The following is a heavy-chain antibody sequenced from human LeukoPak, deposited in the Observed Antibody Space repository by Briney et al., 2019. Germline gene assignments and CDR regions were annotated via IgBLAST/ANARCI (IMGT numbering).Heavy chain of an antibody. J-gene: IGHJ5*02. CDR3: ARRSLREAYNRFDP. CDR1: SGSVTTSSYY. V-gene: IGHV4-39*01. CDR2: MSHSGSA. D-gene: IGHD3-10*01. Sequence: SETLSLTCTVSSGSVTTSSYYWGWIRQPPGKGLEWIGSMSHSGSAFYNPSLKSRVSISVDTSKNQFSLRVTSVTAADTALYYCARRSLREAYNRFDPWGQGTLVTVSS.